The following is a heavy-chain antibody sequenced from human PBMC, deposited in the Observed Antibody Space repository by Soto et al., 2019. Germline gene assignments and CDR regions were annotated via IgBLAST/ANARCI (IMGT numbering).Heavy chain of an antibody. CDR2: IYYSGST. CDR3: ARQSCSSTSCYSWVSWFDP. J-gene: IGHJ5*02. Sequence: SETLSLTCTVSGGTMISYYWSWIRQPPGKGLEWIGYIYYSGSTKYNPSLKSRVTISVDTSKNQLSLKLSSVTAADTAVYYCARQSCSSTSCYSWVSWFDPWGQGTLVTVSS. D-gene: IGHD2-2*01. V-gene: IGHV4-59*08. CDR1: GGTMISYY.